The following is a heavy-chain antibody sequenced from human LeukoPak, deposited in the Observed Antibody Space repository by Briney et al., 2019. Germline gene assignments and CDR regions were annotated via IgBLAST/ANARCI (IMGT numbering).Heavy chain of an antibody. CDR3: ARNPGSCFWRGRGGYYYYMDV. V-gene: IGHV1-69*01. CDR1: GGTFSSYA. D-gene: IGHD3-3*01. J-gene: IGHJ6*03. CDR2: IIPIFGTA. Sequence: GASVKVSCKASGGTFSSYAISWVRQAPGQGLEWMGGIIPIFGTANYAQKFQGRVTITADESTSTSYMELSSLKSEDTAVYYCARNPGSCFWRGRGGYYYYMDVWGKGTTVTVSS.